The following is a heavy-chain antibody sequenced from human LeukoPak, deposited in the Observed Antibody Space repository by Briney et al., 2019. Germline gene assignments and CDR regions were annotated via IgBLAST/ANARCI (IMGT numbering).Heavy chain of an antibody. J-gene: IGHJ4*02. CDR1: GFTFSNAW. V-gene: IGHV3-66*01. CDR3: ARDFGDYYYDSSGYFDY. D-gene: IGHD3-22*01. CDR2: IYSGGST. Sequence: GGSLRLSCAASGFTFSNAWMSWVRQAPGKGLEWVSVIYSGGSTYYADSVKGRFTISRDNSKNTLYLQMNSLRAEDTAVYYCARDFGDYYYDSSGYFDYWGQGTLVTVSS.